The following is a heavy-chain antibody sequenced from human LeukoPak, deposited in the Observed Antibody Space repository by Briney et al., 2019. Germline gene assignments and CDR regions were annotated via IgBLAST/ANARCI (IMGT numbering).Heavy chain of an antibody. CDR2: IIGVFGTA. V-gene: IGHV1-69*01. Sequence: SVKLSCKASGCTFSSYAMSWVRQAPGQGLEWMGGIIGVFGTANYAQKFQGRVTITADESTSTAYMELSSLRSEDTAVYYCARDRGVQLERLSWYWGQGTLVTVSS. D-gene: IGHD1-1*01. CDR3: ARDRGVQLERLSWY. J-gene: IGHJ4*02. CDR1: GCTFSSYA.